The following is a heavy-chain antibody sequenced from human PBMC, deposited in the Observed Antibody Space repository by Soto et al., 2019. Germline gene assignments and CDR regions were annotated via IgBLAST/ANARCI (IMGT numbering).Heavy chain of an antibody. CDR2: IYPGDSDT. D-gene: IGHD1-1*01. J-gene: IGHJ4*02. V-gene: IGHV5-51*01. CDR1: GYSFTSYW. Sequence: GESLKISCKGSGYSFTSYWIGWVRQMPGKGLEWMGIIYPGDSDTRYSPSFQGQVTISADKSISTAYLQWSSLKASDTAMYYCARAGTPNIWANPYYFDYWGQGTLVTVSS. CDR3: ARAGTPNIWANPYYFDY.